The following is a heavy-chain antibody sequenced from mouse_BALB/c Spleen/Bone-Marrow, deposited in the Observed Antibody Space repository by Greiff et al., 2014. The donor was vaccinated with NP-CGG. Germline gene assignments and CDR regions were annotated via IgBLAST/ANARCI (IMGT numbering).Heavy chain of an antibody. D-gene: IGHD2-1*01. CDR3: ARDKNYGSYWYFDV. V-gene: IGHV7-3*02. CDR2: IRNKANGYTT. Sequence: EVQLQQSGGGLVQPGGSLRLSCATSGFTFTDYYMSWVRQPPGKALEWLGFIRNKANGYTTEYSASVKGRFTISRDNSQSIFYLQMNTLRAEDSATYYCARDKNYGSYWYFDVWGAGTTVTVSS. J-gene: IGHJ1*01. CDR1: GFTFTDYY.